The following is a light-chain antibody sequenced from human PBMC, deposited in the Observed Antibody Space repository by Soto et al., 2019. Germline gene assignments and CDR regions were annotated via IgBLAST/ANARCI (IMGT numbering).Light chain of an antibody. CDR3: QQYGTSPYT. CDR1: QSVSNSY. V-gene: IGKV3-20*01. CDR2: GAS. Sequence: EIVLTQSPGTLSLSPGERVTLSCRASQSVSNSYLAWHQQKPGQAPRLLIYGASSRPTGIPDRFSGSGSGTDFTLTISRLEPEDSAEYYCQQYGTSPYTFGQGIKLEI. J-gene: IGKJ2*01.